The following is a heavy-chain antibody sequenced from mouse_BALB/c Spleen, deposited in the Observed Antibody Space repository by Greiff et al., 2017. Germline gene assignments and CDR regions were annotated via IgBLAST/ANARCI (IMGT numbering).Heavy chain of an antibody. CDR1: GYSITSDYA. Sequence: EVQLQESGPGLVKPSQSLSLTCTVTGYSITSDYAWNWIRQFPGNKLEWMGYISYSGSTSYNPSLKSRISITRDTSKNQFFLQLNSVTTEDTATYYCASAYYGNYVSFDYWGQGTTLTVSS. CDR2: ISYSGST. V-gene: IGHV3-2*02. J-gene: IGHJ2*01. CDR3: ASAYYGNYVSFDY. D-gene: IGHD2-10*01.